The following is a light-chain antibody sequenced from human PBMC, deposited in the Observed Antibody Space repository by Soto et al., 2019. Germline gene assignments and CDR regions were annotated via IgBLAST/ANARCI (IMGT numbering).Light chain of an antibody. CDR2: DVS. J-gene: IGLJ1*01. CDR1: SSDVGGYNY. CDR3: SSYTSSSTLLYV. Sequence: QSALTQPASVSGSPGQSITISCTGTSSDVGGYNYVSWYQQHPGKAPKLMIYDVSNRPSGVSNRFSGSKSVNTASLTISGLQAEDEADYYCSSYTSSSTLLYVFGTGTKLTVL. V-gene: IGLV2-14*01.